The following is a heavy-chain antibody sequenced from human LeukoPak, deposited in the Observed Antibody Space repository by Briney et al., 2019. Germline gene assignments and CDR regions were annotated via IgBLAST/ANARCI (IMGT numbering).Heavy chain of an antibody. CDR3: ARDSYYGSGPEDLYYYGMDV. CDR2: ISSSGSTI. V-gene: IGHV3-11*01. Sequence: PGGSLRLSCAASGFTFSDYYMSWIRQAPGKGLEWVSYISSSGSTIYYADSVKGRFTISRDNAKNSLYLQMNSLRAEDTAVYYCARDSYYGSGPEDLYYYGMDVWGQGTTVTVSS. J-gene: IGHJ6*02. D-gene: IGHD3-10*01. CDR1: GFTFSDYY.